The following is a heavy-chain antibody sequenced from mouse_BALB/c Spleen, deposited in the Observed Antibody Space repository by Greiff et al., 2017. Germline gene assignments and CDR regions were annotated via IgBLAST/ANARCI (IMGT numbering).Heavy chain of an antibody. J-gene: IGHJ4*01. CDR2: ISSGGGST. D-gene: IGHD2-14*01. V-gene: IGHV5-12-1*01. CDR1: GFAFSSYD. Sequence: EVKLMESGGGLVKPGGSLKLSCAASGFAFSSYDMSWVRQTPEKRLEWVAYISSGGGSTYYPDTVKGRFTISRDNAKNTLYLQMSSLKSEDTAMYYCARQGVRRLYYAMDYWGQGTSVTVSS. CDR3: ARQGVRRLYYAMDY.